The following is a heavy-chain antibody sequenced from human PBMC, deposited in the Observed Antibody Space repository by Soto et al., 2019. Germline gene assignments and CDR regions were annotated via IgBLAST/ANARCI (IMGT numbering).Heavy chain of an antibody. Sequence: EVQLLESGGGLVQPGGSLRLSCAASGFTFSSYAMSWVRQAPGKGLEWVSAISGGTSSTYYADSVKGRFTISRDNSKNTLYLQMNSLRADDTVVYYCAKERWAAAGTPTLDYWGQGTLVTVYS. D-gene: IGHD6-13*01. J-gene: IGHJ4*02. V-gene: IGHV3-23*01. CDR1: GFTFSSYA. CDR2: ISGGTSST. CDR3: AKERWAAAGTPTLDY.